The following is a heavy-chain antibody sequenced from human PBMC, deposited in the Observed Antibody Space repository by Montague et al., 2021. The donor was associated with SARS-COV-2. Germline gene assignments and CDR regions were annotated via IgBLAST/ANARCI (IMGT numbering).Heavy chain of an antibody. J-gene: IGHJ3*02. D-gene: IGHD4-17*01. V-gene: IGHV4-39*01. Sequence: SETLSLTCTVSGGSIRTSSYYWGWTRQPPGKGLDWIGSIYYSGSTYYNPSLKSRVTISVDTSKNQFSLKLSSVTAADTAVYYCAMRGGALDAFDIWGKGQWSSSLQ. CDR3: AMRGGALDAFDI. CDR1: GGSIRTSSYY. CDR2: IYYSGST.